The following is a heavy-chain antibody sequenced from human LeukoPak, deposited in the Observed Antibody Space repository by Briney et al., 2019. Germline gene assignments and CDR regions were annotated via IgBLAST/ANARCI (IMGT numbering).Heavy chain of an antibody. CDR3: ARDSFDSGSSPSDF. D-gene: IGHD3-9*01. V-gene: IGHV3-7*01. CDR2: IKQDGSEK. CDR1: TFTFGSFW. Sequence: PGGSLRLSCAASTFTFGSFWMTWVRQAPGKGLEWVAGIKQDGSEKYYVDSVKGRFTISRDNARNSLFLQMSSLRDDDTAVYYCARDSFDSGSSPSDFWGQGTLVTVSS. J-gene: IGHJ4*02.